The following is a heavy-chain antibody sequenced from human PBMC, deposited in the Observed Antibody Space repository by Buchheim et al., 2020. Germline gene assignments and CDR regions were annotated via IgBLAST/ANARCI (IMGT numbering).Heavy chain of an antibody. CDR3: ARAGIGYDFWNCYLPYCDYGMDV. V-gene: IGHV3-30-3*01. CDR2: ISYDGSNK. CDR1: GFTFSSYA. D-gene: IGHD3-3*01. Sequence: QVQLVESGGGVVQPGRSLRLSCAASGFTFSSYAMHWVRQAPGKGLEWVADISYDGSNKYYADSVKGRFTISRDNSKNTLYLQMSSLGAEDTAVYYCARAGIGYDFWNCYLPYCDYGMDVWGQGTT. J-gene: IGHJ6*02.